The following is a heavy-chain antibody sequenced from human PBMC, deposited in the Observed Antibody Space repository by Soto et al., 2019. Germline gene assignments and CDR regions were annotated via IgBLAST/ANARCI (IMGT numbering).Heavy chain of an antibody. CDR1: GYTFTSYA. D-gene: IGHD3-22*01. V-gene: IGHV1-3*01. Sequence: WASVKVSCKASGYTFTSYAMHWVRQAPGQRLEWMGWINAGNGNTKYSQKFQGRVTITRDTSASTAYMELSSLRSEDTAVYYCARLLPAYYDSSRVGWGFDYWGQGTLVTVSS. CDR2: INAGNGNT. CDR3: ARLLPAYYDSSRVGWGFDY. J-gene: IGHJ4*02.